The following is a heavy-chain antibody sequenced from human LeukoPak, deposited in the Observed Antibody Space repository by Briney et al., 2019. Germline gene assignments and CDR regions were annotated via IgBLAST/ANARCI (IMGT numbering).Heavy chain of an antibody. V-gene: IGHV3-9*01. J-gene: IGHJ6*03. CDR1: GFTFDDYA. Sequence: QLGRSLRLSCAASGFTFDDYAMHWVRQAPGKGLEWVSDISWNSGSIGYADSVKGRFTISRDNAKNSLYLQMNSLRAEDTALYYCAKDFYGSGSYLGLSYMDVWGKGTTVTISS. CDR2: ISWNSGSI. D-gene: IGHD3-10*01. CDR3: AKDFYGSGSYLGLSYMDV.